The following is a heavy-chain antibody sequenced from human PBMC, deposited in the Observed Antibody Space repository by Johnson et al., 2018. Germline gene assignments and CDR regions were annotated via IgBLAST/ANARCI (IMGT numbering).Heavy chain of an antibody. CDR3: AKAATTVVTRDVFDI. V-gene: IGHV3-9*01. J-gene: IGHJ3*02. Sequence: VQLVESGGGLVQPGRSLRLSCAASGFTFDDYAIHWVRQAPGKGLEWVSGISWNSGSIGYADSVKGRFTISRDNAKNSLYLQMTSLRPEDTALYYCAKAATTVVTRDVFDIWGQGTMVTVSS. CDR1: GFTFDDYA. D-gene: IGHD4-23*01. CDR2: ISWNSGSI.